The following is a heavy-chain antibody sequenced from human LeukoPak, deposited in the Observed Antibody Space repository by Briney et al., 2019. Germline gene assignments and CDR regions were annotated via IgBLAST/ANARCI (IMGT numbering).Heavy chain of an antibody. CDR3: AKGRGWLLLQGVDD. J-gene: IGHJ4*02. CDR2: ISWNSGSI. Sequence: GGSLRLSCTPSGLTFDGYGLHWVRQAPGKGLEWVSGISWNSGSIGYADSVKGRFTISRDNAKNSLYLRMNSLRAEDTALYYCAKGRGWLLLQGVDDWGQGTLVTVSS. D-gene: IGHD3-22*01. CDR1: GLTFDGYG. V-gene: IGHV3-9*01.